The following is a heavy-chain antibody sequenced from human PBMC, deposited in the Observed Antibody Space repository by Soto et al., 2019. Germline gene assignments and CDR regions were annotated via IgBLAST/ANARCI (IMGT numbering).Heavy chain of an antibody. V-gene: IGHV1-18*01. Sequence: QVQLVQSGAEVKKPGASVKVSCKASGYTFTSYGISWVRQAPGQGLEWMGWISAYHGTTNYAQKRQVRVTMTTVTSMSTAYMELRSLRSDDTAVYYCAREGGDIVVVPAALYPYYYYGMDVWGQGTTVTVSS. CDR2: ISAYHGTT. CDR3: AREGGDIVVVPAALYPYYYYGMDV. CDR1: GYTFTSYG. D-gene: IGHD2-2*01. J-gene: IGHJ6*02.